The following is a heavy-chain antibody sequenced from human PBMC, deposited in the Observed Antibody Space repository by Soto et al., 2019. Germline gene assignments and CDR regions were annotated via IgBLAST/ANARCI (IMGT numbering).Heavy chain of an antibody. J-gene: IGHJ1*01. V-gene: IGHV1-18*01. D-gene: IGHD3-16*01. CDR3: ARGHRRFWGELPFPPFAKSSQH. CDR2: ISAYNGNT. CDR1: GYTFTSYG. Sequence: ASVKVSCKASGYTFTSYGISWVRRAPGQGLEWMGWISAYNGNTNYAQKLQGRVTMTTDTSTSTAYMELRSLRSDDTAVYYCARGHRRFWGELPFPPFAKSSQHGGRGTRVTVSS.